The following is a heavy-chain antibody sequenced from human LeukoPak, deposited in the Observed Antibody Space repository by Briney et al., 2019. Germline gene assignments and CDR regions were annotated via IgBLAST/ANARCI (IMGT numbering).Heavy chain of an antibody. Sequence: SETLSLTCAVSGYPMSSGYYWGWIRQPPGKGLEWIGSIHHSGSTYHNPSLKSRVSISMDTSRNQFSLRLTSVTAADTAVYYCARDFSYWGQGTLVTVSS. CDR3: ARDFSY. V-gene: IGHV4-38-2*02. CDR1: GYPMSSGYY. J-gene: IGHJ4*02. D-gene: IGHD2-21*01. CDR2: IHHSGST.